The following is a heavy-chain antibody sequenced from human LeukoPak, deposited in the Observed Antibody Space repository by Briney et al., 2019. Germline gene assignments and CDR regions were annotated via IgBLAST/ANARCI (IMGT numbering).Heavy chain of an antibody. J-gene: IGHJ4*02. CDR2: INGGNGKT. V-gene: IGHV1-3*01. D-gene: IGHD5-24*01. Sequence: ASVKVSCKTSGYTFTTYAIHWVRQAPGQGLEWMGWINGGNGKTEYSQRFQGRVTLTRDTSASTAYMELRSLRSEDTAVYYCARGYGDGYNPNFDYWGQGTLVTVSS. CDR1: GYTFTTYA. CDR3: ARGYGDGYNPNFDY.